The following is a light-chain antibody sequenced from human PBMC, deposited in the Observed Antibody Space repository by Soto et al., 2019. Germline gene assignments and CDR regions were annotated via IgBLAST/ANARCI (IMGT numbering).Light chain of an antibody. J-gene: IGKJ1*01. V-gene: IGKV3-20*01. CDR3: QQYGSSRTWT. Sequence: ESVLTQSPGTLSLSPGERATLSCRASQSVSGSHLAWYQQKPGQAPRLLIYGASSRATGIPDRFSGSGSGTDFTLTISRLEPEDFAVYYCQQYGSSRTWTFGQGTKGDIK. CDR2: GAS. CDR1: QSVSGSH.